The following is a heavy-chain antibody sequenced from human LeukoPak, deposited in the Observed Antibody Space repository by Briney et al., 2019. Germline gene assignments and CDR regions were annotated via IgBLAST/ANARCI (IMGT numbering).Heavy chain of an antibody. D-gene: IGHD6-19*01. CDR2: ISSSSSTI. Sequence: PGGSLRLSCAASGLTFSSYSMNWVRQAPGKGLEWVSYISSSSSTIYYADSVKGRFTISRDNAKNSLYLQMNSLRVEDTAVYYCAREWADPTNWGQGTLVTVSS. J-gene: IGHJ4*02. CDR1: GLTFSSYS. CDR3: AREWADPTN. V-gene: IGHV3-48*01.